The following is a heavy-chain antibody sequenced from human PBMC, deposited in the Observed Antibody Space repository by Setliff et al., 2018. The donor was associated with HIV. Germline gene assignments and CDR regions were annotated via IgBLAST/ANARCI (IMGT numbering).Heavy chain of an antibody. J-gene: IGHJ6*02. CDR2: IYHSGST. V-gene: IGHV4-39*07. D-gene: IGHD2-21*02. Sequence: SETLSLTCTVSGGSISSSNYYWGWIRQPPGKGLEWIGSIYHSGSTYYNPSLKSRVTISVDTSKNQFSLKLSSVTAADTAVYYCARAMRGVVVTNMYYYYGMDVWGQGTTVTVSS. CDR3: ARAMRGVVVTNMYYYYGMDV. CDR1: GGSISSSNYY.